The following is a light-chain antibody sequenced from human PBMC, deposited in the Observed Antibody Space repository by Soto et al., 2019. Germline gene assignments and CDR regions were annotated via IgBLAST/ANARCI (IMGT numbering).Light chain of an antibody. J-gene: IGKJ3*01. CDR2: DAS. V-gene: IGKV3-11*01. Sequence: EIVLTQSPATLSLTPGERATLSCRASQGVSSHFAWYQQKPGQAPRLLIFDASNRATGISARFSGSGSGTDFNLTISRLEPEDFAVYYCQQRSSWPFTFGPGTKVEIK. CDR1: QGVSSH. CDR3: QQRSSWPFT.